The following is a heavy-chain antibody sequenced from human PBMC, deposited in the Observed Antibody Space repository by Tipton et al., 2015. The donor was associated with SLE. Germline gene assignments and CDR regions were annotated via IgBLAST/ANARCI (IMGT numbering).Heavy chain of an antibody. CDR1: GDPISSSTYY. CDR2: MYYSGYT. J-gene: IGHJ6*03. D-gene: IGHD2-8*01. Sequence: TLSLTCIVSGDPISSSTYYWGWIRQPPGKGLEWIGHMYYSGYTYYNPSLESRVTISVDTSKNQFSLMLSSVTAADTALYYCARVLGSRYCTNGVCPSPYYHYYYMDVWGKGTSVTVSS. V-gene: IGHV4-39*07. CDR3: ARVLGSRYCTNGVCPSPYYHYYYMDV.